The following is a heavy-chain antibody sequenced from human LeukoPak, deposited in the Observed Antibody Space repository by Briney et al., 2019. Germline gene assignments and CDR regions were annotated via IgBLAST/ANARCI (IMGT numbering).Heavy chain of an antibody. J-gene: IGHJ4*02. CDR3: ARDKEVGATHFDY. Sequence: GGSLRLSCAASGFTFSNYWMSWVRQTPEKGLEWVANIKQGGSEKYYVDSVKGRFTISRDNAKNSLYLQMNSLRAEDTAIYYCARDKEVGATHFDYWGQGTLVTVSS. D-gene: IGHD1-26*01. CDR2: IKQGGSEK. V-gene: IGHV3-7*03. CDR1: GFTFSNYW.